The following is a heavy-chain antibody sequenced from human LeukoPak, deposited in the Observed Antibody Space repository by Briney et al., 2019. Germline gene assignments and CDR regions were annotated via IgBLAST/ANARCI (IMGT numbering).Heavy chain of an antibody. V-gene: IGHV1-3*01. Sequence: ASVKVSCKASGYTFTSYAMHWVRQAPGQRLEWMGWINAGNGNTKYSQKFQGRVTITRDTSASTAYMELSSLRSEDTAVYYCAREGVHCSGRSCLKAYWGQGTQVTVSS. CDR3: AREGVHCSGRSCLKAY. J-gene: IGHJ4*02. CDR1: GYTFTSYA. D-gene: IGHD2-15*01. CDR2: INAGNGNT.